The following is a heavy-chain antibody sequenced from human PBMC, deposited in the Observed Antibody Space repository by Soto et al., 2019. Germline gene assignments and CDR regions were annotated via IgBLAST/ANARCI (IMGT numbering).Heavy chain of an antibody. V-gene: IGHV4-30-2*01. CDR1: GGSISSGGYS. Sequence: NPSETLSLTCSVSGGSISSGGYSWSWIRQPPGKGLEWIGYIYHSGSTYYNPSLKSRVTISVDRSKNQFSLKLSSVTAADTAVYYCARVAVDTAMVRRAFDIWGQGTMVTVSS. CDR3: ARVAVDTAMVRRAFDI. CDR2: IYHSGST. J-gene: IGHJ3*02. D-gene: IGHD5-18*01.